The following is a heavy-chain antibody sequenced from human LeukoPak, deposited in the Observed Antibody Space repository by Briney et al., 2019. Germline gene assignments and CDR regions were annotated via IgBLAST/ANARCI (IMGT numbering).Heavy chain of an antibody. J-gene: IGHJ4*02. V-gene: IGHV4-39*01. CDR3: ARSDRGRPADY. Sequence: SETLSLTCTASGGSISNSPYYWGWIRQPPGKGLEWIGSMHYSGTTYHNPSLRSRLTISVDTSKNQFSRRLISVTAADTAVYYCARSDRGRPADYWGQGTLVTVSS. CDR2: MHYSGTT. D-gene: IGHD1-26*01. CDR1: GGSISNSPYY.